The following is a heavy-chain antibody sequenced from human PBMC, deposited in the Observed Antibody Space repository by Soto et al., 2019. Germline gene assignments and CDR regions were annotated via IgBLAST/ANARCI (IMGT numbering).Heavy chain of an antibody. V-gene: IGHV4-31*03. CDR1: GGSISSGGYY. CDR3: ARTRGTYCSGGSCYYYYGMDV. D-gene: IGHD2-15*01. J-gene: IGHJ6*02. CDR2: IYYSGST. Sequence: SETLSLTCTVSGGSISSGGYYWSWIRQHPGKGLEWIGYIYYSGSTYYNPSLKSRVTISVDTSKNQFSLKLSSVTAADTAVYYCARTRGTYCSGGSCYYYYGMDVWGQGTTVTVSS.